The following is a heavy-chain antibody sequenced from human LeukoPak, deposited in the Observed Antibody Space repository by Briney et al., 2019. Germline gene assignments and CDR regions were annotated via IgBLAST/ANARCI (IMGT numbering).Heavy chain of an antibody. V-gene: IGHV4-39*01. CDR3: ARRPVEMATGYYFDY. Sequence: SETLSLTCTVSGGSISSSSYYWGWIRQPPGKGLEWIGSIYYSGSTYYNPSLKSRVTISVDTSKNQFSLKLSSVTAADTAVYYCARRPVEMATGYYFDYWGQGALVTVSP. CDR2: IYYSGST. J-gene: IGHJ4*02. D-gene: IGHD5-24*01. CDR1: GGSISSSSYY.